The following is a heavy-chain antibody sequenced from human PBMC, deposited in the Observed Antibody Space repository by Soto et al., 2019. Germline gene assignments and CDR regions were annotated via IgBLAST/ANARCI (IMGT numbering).Heavy chain of an antibody. CDR3: ARDLGVKDAFDI. D-gene: IGHD3-10*01. CDR2: TYYRSKWCN. V-gene: IGHV6-1*01. Sequence: SQTLSLTCAISGDSVSSNSAAWNWIRQSPSRGIEWLGRTYYRSKWCNDYAVSVKSRITINPDTSKDQFSLQLNSVTPEDTAVYYCARDLGVKDAFDIWGQGTMVTVSS. J-gene: IGHJ3*02. CDR1: GDSVSSNSAA.